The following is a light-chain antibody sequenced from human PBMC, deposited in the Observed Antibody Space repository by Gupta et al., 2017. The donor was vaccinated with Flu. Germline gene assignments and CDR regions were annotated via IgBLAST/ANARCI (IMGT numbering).Light chain of an antibody. V-gene: IGKV1-39*01. CDR3: QQSYSTLGRT. J-gene: IGKJ1*01. CDR2: AAS. Sequence: SSLSASVGDRVTITCRASQSISSYLNWYQQKPGKAPKLLIYAASSLQSGVPSRFSGSGSGTDFTLTISSLQPEDFATYYCQQSYSTLGRTFGQGTKVEIK. CDR1: QSISSY.